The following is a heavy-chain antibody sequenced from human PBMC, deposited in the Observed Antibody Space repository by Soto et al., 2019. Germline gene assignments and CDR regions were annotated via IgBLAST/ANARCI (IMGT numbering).Heavy chain of an antibody. D-gene: IGHD6-13*01. Sequence: QVQLVQSGAEVKKPGSSVKVSCKASGGTFSSYAISWVRQAPGQGLEWMGGIIPIFGTANYAQKFQGRVTITAEESTSTAYMERSSMRSEDTAVYYCESDTGQQLVQTTDYWGQGTLVTVSS. V-gene: IGHV1-69*12. CDR1: GGTFSSYA. J-gene: IGHJ4*02. CDR2: IIPIFGTA. CDR3: ESDTGQQLVQTTDY.